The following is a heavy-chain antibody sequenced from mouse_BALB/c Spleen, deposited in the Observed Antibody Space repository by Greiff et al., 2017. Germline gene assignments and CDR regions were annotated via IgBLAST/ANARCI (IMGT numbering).Heavy chain of an antibody. V-gene: IGHV1-4*01. Sequence: QVHVKQSGAELARPGASVKMSCKASGYTFTSYTMHWVKQRPGQGLEWIGYINPSSGYTNYNQKFKDKATLTADKSSSTAYMQLSSLTSEDSAVYYCARDYGSSSAWFAYWGQGTLVTVSA. CDR3: ARDYGSSSAWFAY. J-gene: IGHJ3*01. CDR1: GYTFTSYT. D-gene: IGHD1-1*01. CDR2: INPSSGYT.